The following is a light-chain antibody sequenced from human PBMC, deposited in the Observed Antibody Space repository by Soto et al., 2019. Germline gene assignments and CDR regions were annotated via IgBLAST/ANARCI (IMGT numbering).Light chain of an antibody. CDR3: QQYNNWPRWT. CDR2: GAS. Sequence: EIVMTQSPATLSVSPGERATLSCRASQSITRNLAWYQQSPGQAPRLLIYGASTRATGIPARFSGSGSGTEFTLTINSLQSEDFAVYYCQQYNNWPRWTVGQGTKVDIK. J-gene: IGKJ1*01. V-gene: IGKV3-15*01. CDR1: QSITRN.